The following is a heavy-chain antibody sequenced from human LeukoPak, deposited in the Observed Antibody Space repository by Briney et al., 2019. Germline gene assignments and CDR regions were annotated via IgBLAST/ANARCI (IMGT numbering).Heavy chain of an antibody. CDR2: ISGSGGST. J-gene: IGHJ4*02. CDR3: AKDLEEERGYSYENEDY. Sequence: GGSLRLSCAASGFTFSSYAMSWVRQAPGKGLEWVSAISGSGGSTYYADSVKGRFTISRDNSKNTLYLQMNSLRAEDTAVYYCAKDLEEERGYSYENEDYWGQGTLVTVSS. CDR1: GFTFSSYA. V-gene: IGHV3-23*01. D-gene: IGHD5-18*01.